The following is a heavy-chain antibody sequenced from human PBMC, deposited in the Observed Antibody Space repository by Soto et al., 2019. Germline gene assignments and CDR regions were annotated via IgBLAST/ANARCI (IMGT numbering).Heavy chain of an antibody. V-gene: IGHV4-59*01. CDR2: ISYSGST. CDR3: ARAQPSGDYALDY. D-gene: IGHD4-17*01. J-gene: IGHJ4*02. CDR1: GGSISSYY. Sequence: PSETLSLTCTVSGGSISSYYWIWIRQPPGKGLEWIGYISYSGSTNYNPSLKSRPTISVDTSKNQFSLKLRSVTAADTAVYYCARAQPSGDYALDYWGQGTLVTVSS.